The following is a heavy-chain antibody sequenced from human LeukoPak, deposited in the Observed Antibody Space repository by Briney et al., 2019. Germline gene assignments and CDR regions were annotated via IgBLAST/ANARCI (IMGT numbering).Heavy chain of an antibody. V-gene: IGHV3-48*03. Sequence: GGSLRLSCAASGFTFSSYEMNWVRQAPGKGLEWASYISSSGSTIYYAVSVKGRFTISRDNAKNSLYLQMNSLRAEDTAVYYCARVLNYWGQGTLVTVSS. CDR3: ARVLNY. J-gene: IGHJ4*02. CDR2: ISSSGSTI. CDR1: GFTFSSYE.